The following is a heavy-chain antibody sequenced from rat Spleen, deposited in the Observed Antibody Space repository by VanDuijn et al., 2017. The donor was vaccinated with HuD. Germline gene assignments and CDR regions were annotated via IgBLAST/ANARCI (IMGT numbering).Heavy chain of an antibody. CDR3: TTMSNWFTF. CDR1: GFTFSNYD. J-gene: IGHJ2*01. Sequence: EVQLVESGGGLVQPGRSLKLSCAASGFTFSNYDMAWVRQAPTNGLEWVASISPSGGSTYYRDSVKGRFTVSRDNAKSTLYLQMDSLRSEDTATYYCTTMSNWFTFWGQGVMVTVSS. CDR2: ISPSGGST. V-gene: IGHV5-27*01. D-gene: IGHD1-1*01.